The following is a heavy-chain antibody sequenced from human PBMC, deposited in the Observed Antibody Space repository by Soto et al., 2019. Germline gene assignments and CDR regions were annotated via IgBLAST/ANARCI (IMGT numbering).Heavy chain of an antibody. J-gene: IGHJ3*01. CDR2: IYPGDSDT. CDR3: ARLPGVRGVFDGFNV. V-gene: IGHV5-51*01. D-gene: IGHD3-10*01. CDR1: GYIFAGYW. Sequence: LVESLKISCKGSGYIFAGYWICCVRQMPGKGLDWMGVIYPGDSDTRYSPSFHGQVTISADKSISTAYLQWSSLKASDTAMYFCARLPGVRGVFDGFNVWGQGTMVTVSS.